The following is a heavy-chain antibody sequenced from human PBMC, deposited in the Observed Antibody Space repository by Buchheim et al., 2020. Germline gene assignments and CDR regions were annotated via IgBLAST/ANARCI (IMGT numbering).Heavy chain of an antibody. D-gene: IGHD5-24*01. CDR3: AKGIKGGYNYYGMDV. Sequence: QVQLVQSGGGVVQPGKSLRLSCAASGFTFRNYGMHWVRQAPGKGLGCVAVISYDGNDKYYVDSAKGRFTISRDNSKNTLYLQMNSLRSEDTAVYFCAKGIKGGYNYYGMDVWGQGTT. CDR1: GFTFRNYG. V-gene: IGHV3-30*18. J-gene: IGHJ6*02. CDR2: ISYDGNDK.